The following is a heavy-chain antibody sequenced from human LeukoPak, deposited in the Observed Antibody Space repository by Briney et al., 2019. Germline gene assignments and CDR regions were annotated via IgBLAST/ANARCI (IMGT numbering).Heavy chain of an antibody. CDR2: ISSTSTTI. J-gene: IGHJ4*02. V-gene: IGHV3-48*02. Sequence: GGSLRLSCAASGFTFSRYGMNWVRHATGKGLEWVSYISSTSTTIYYADSVKGRFTISRDNAKNSLYLQMNSLRDEDTAVYYCAPGVYYSDYWGQGTLVTVSS. CDR3: APGVYYSDY. CDR1: GFTFSRYG.